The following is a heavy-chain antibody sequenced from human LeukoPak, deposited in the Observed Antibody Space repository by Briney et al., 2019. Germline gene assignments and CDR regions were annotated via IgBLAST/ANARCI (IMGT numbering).Heavy chain of an antibody. CDR3: TRDGGGYSYGSGFDY. J-gene: IGHJ4*02. CDR2: IYYSGST. V-gene: IGHV4-59*01. CDR1: GGSISSYY. D-gene: IGHD5-18*01. Sequence: SETLSLTCTVSGGSISSYYWSWIRQPPGKGLEWIRYIYYSGSTNYNPSLKSRVTISVDTSKNQFSLKLSSVTAADTAVYYCTRDGGGYSYGSGFDYWGQVTLVTVSS.